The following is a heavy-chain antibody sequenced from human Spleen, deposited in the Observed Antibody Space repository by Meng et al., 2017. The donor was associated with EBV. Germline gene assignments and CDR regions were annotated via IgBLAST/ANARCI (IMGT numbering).Heavy chain of an antibody. V-gene: IGHV1-2*06. CDR1: GYTFTGYY. Sequence: QVQLVQSGAEVKTPGASLKVSCKTSGYTFTGYYIPWVRQAPGQGLEWMGRINPDSGGTDYAQKYQDRVTMTRDTSISTAYMELSSLRSDDTAIYYCARVNCRDGTCFSGLDPWGQGTLVTVSS. J-gene: IGHJ5*02. CDR2: INPDSGGT. CDR3: ARVNCRDGTCFSGLDP. D-gene: IGHD5-24*01.